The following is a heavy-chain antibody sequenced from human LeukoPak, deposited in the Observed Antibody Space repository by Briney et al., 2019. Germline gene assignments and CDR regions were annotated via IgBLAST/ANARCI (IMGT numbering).Heavy chain of an antibody. J-gene: IGHJ6*02. CDR3: ASDNRYCSSTSCYLNYYYGMDV. V-gene: IGHV3-33*01. CDR2: IWYDGSNK. Sequence: GRSLRLSCAASGFTFSSYGMHWVRQAPGKGQEWVAVIWYDGSNKYYADSVKGRFTISRDNSKNTLYLQMNSLRAEDTAVYYCASDNRYCSSTSCYLNYYYGMDVWGQGTTVTVSS. CDR1: GFTFSSYG. D-gene: IGHD2-2*01.